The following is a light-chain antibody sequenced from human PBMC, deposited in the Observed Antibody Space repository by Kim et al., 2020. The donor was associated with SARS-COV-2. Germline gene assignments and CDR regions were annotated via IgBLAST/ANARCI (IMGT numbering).Light chain of an antibody. V-gene: IGKV3-20*01. CDR2: AAS. J-gene: IGKJ1*01. CDR1: QSVSSNY. Sequence: EIVLTQSPGTLSLSPGERATLSCRASQSVSSNYLAWYHQIPGQAPRLLIYAASIRATGIPDRFSGSGSGTDFTLTVSRLEPEDFGVYYCQQYGNSPRTFGQGTKVEIK. CDR3: QQYGNSPRT.